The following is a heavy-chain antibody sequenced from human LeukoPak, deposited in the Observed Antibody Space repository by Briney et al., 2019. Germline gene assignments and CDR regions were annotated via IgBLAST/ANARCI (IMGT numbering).Heavy chain of an antibody. J-gene: IGHJ4*02. V-gene: IGHV1-2*02. CDR3: ARDSWIQPTYYFDY. CDR2: ISAYSGGT. CDR1: GYTFTSYG. Sequence: ASVKVSCKASGYTFTSYGISWVRQAPGQGLEWMGWISAYSGGTNYAQKFQGRVTMTRDTSISTAYMELSRLRSDDTAVYYCARDSWIQPTYYFDYWGQGTLVTVSS. D-gene: IGHD5-18*01.